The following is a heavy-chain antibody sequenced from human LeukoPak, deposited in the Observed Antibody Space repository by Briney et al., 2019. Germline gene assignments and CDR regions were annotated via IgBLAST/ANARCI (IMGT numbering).Heavy chain of an antibody. V-gene: IGHV4-4*09. CDR3: ASAYCGGDYRPCSYWYFDL. CDR1: GGSISSYY. CDR2: TYTSGST. D-gene: IGHD2-21*02. Sequence: SETLSLTCTVSGGSISSYYWSWIRQPPGKGLEWIGYTYTSGSTNYNPSLKSRVTISVDTSKNQFSLKLSSVTAADTAVYYCASAYCGGDYRPCSYWYFDLWGRGTLVTVSS. J-gene: IGHJ2*01.